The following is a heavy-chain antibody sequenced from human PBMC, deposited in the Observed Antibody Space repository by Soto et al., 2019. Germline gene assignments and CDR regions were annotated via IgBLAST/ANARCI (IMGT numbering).Heavy chain of an antibody. V-gene: IGHV1-69*12. J-gene: IGHJ6*02. Sequence: QVQLVQSGAEVKKPGSSVKVSGKASGGSLSNYGISWVRQAPGQGLEWMGGIIPVFGTANYAQKFQGRVTITADGTNSIGYVDGASLRSEDTAVYYCARGDATKIVVTTYYAMDVWGQGTTVTVSS. CDR2: IIPVFGTA. CDR3: ARGDATKIVVTTYYAMDV. D-gene: IGHD3-9*01. CDR1: GGSLSNYG.